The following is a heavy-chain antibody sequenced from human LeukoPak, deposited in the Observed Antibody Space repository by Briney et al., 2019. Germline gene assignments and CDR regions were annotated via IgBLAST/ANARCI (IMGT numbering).Heavy chain of an antibody. CDR3: VRPIRGYSFDYYDY. V-gene: IGHV4-59*01. CDR2: IYYSGST. Sequence: SETLSLTCTVSGGSITSSYWSWIRQPPGKGLEGIGCIYYSGSTNYNPSLKSRVTMSLDTSKNQFSLKLTSVTAADTAVYYCVRPIRGYSFDYYDYWGQGTLVTVSS. D-gene: IGHD5-18*01. CDR1: GGSITSSY. J-gene: IGHJ4*02.